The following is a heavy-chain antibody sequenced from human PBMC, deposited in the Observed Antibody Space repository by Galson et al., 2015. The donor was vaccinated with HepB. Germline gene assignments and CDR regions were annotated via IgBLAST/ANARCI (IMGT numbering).Heavy chain of an antibody. CDR1: GFTFSSYA. CDR2: ISGSGGST. J-gene: IGHJ4*02. V-gene: IGHV3-23*01. Sequence: SLRLSCAASGFTFSSYAMSWVRQAPGKGLEWVSAISGSGGSTYYADSVKGRFTISRDNSKNTLYLQMNSLRAEDTAVYYCATDRDQYCSGGSCYSYYFDYWGQGTLVTVSS. D-gene: IGHD2-15*01. CDR3: ATDRDQYCSGGSCYSYYFDY.